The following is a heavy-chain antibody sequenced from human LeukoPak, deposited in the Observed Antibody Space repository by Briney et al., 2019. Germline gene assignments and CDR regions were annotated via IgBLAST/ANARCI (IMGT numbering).Heavy chain of an antibody. D-gene: IGHD2-2*01. CDR2: IYYSGST. CDR3: ARVVPAGDWFDP. V-gene: IGHV4-59*01. J-gene: IGHJ5*02. Sequence: SETLSLTCTVSGGSISSYYWSWIRQPPGKGLEWTGYIYYSGSTNYNPSLKSRVTISVDTSKNQFSLKLSSVTAADTAVYYCARVVPAGDWFDPWGQGTLVTVSS. CDR1: GGSISSYY.